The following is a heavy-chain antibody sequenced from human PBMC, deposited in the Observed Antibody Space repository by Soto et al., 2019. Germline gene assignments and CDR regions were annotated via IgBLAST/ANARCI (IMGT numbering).Heavy chain of an antibody. CDR3: ARDGEPRRGIYYGSGRPVLGGMDV. J-gene: IGHJ6*02. Sequence: PGGSLRLACAASGFTFSSYSMNWVRQAPGKGLEWVSYISSSSSTIYYADSVKGRFTISRDNAKNSLYLQMNSLRDEDTAVYYCARDGEPRRGIYYGSGRPVLGGMDVWGQGTTVTVSS. CDR1: GFTFSSYS. V-gene: IGHV3-48*02. D-gene: IGHD3-10*01. CDR2: ISSSSSTI.